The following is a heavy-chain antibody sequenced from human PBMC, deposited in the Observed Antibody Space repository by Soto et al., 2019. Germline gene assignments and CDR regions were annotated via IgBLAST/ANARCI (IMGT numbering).Heavy chain of an antibody. CDR3: AKGYTGYVFFDL. CDR2: IKTDGSEK. Sequence: GGSLRLSCAASGITLSNYWMSWVRQAPGEGLEWVAHIKTDGSEKYYVDSVKGRFTISRDNGKNALYLQMNSLRAEDTAVYYCAKGYTGYVFFDLWGQRTLVTVSS. D-gene: IGHD5-12*01. J-gene: IGHJ4*02. V-gene: IGHV3-7*03. CDR1: GITLSNYW.